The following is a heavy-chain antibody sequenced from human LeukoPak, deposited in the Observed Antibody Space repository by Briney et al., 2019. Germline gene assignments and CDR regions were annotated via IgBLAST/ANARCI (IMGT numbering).Heavy chain of an antibody. CDR1: GGSFSGYY. Sequence: KPSETLSLTCAVYGGSFSGYYWSWIRQPPGKGLEWIGEINHSGSTNYNPSLKSRVTISVDTSKNQFSLKLSSVTAADTAVYYCARGLGYGSGSYYNVGGYYYYMDVWGKGTTVTVSS. CDR3: ARGLGYGSGSYYNVGGYYYYMDV. D-gene: IGHD3-10*01. J-gene: IGHJ6*03. CDR2: INHSGST. V-gene: IGHV4-34*01.